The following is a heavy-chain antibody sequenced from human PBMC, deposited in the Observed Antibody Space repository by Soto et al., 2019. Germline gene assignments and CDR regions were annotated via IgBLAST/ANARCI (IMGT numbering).Heavy chain of an antibody. CDR3: ARGAIFGVVPIGNNWFDP. D-gene: IGHD3-3*01. J-gene: IGHJ5*02. CDR2: INAGNGNT. Sequence: ASVKVSCKASGYTFTSYAMHWVRQAPGQRLEWMGWINAGNGNTKYSQKFQGRVTITRDTSASTAYMGLSSLRSEDTAVYYCARGAIFGVVPIGNNWFDPWGQGTLVTVSS. V-gene: IGHV1-3*01. CDR1: GYTFTSYA.